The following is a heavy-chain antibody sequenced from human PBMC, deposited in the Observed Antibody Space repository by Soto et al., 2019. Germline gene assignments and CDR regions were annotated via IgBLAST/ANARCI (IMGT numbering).Heavy chain of an antibody. D-gene: IGHD3-16*01. CDR3: VCGGNFFIY. Sequence: EVQLVESGGGLVQPGGSLRLSCAASGFTFSTYWMTWVRQPPGKGLEWVANMDQDGSETYYVDSVMGRFTVSRDNAKNSLNLQMNSVRVEDTAVYYCVCGGNFFIYWGQGTLVTVSP. CDR2: MDQDGSET. CDR1: GFTFSTYW. J-gene: IGHJ4*02. V-gene: IGHV3-7*01.